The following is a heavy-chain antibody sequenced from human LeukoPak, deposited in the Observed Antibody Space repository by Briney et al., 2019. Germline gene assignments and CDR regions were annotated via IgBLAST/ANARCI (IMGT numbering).Heavy chain of an antibody. CDR3: ARVATMEPHY. J-gene: IGHJ4*02. CDR2: INHSGST. V-gene: IGHV4-34*01. D-gene: IGHD5-12*01. CDR1: GGSFGGYY. Sequence: PSGTLSLTCAVYGGSFGGYYWSWIRQPLGKGLEWIGDINHSGSTNYNPSLKSRVTISVDTFKNQFSLKLSSVTAADTAVYYCARVATMEPHYWGQGTLVTVSS.